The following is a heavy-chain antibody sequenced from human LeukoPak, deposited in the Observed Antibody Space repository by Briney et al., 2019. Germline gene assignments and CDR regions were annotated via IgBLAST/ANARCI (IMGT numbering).Heavy chain of an antibody. V-gene: IGHV3-53*01. D-gene: IGHD3-10*01. J-gene: IGHJ3*02. Sequence: GGSLRLSCATSGFSVSDNYMTWVRQAPGKGLEWVSVIYRGGSTYYTDSVKGRFTISRDNSKNMVYLQMYSLRAEDTAVYYCARGGGYGSGNHYRGGAFDIWGQGTMVTVS. CDR3: ARGGGYGSGNHYRGGAFDI. CDR1: GFSVSDNY. CDR2: IYRGGST.